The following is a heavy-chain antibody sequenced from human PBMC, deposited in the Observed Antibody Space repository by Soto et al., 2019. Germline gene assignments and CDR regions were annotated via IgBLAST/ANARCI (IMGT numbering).Heavy chain of an antibody. Sequence: QVQLVQSGAEVAKPGASVRVSCEARGFTFSRYLMHWVRQAPGQSLEWVGAINTAGGGTTDGQKFQGRVTMTRDTSTNTVYMELSSLTSEDTAVYFCARRDSNSWSFDFWGQGTLVTVSS. CDR1: GFTFSRYL. J-gene: IGHJ4*02. D-gene: IGHD6-13*01. CDR3: ARRDSNSWSFDF. CDR2: INTAGGGT. V-gene: IGHV1-46*01.